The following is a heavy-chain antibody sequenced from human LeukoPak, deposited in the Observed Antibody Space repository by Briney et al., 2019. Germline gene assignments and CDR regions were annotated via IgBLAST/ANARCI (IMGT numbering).Heavy chain of an antibody. J-gene: IGHJ4*02. CDR3: AKGYYDFWSGYSPFDY. D-gene: IGHD3-3*01. CDR1: GFTFSSYA. V-gene: IGHV3-23*01. Sequence: PGGSLRLSCAASGFTFSSYAMSWVRQAPGKGLEWVSAISGSGGSTYYADSVKGRFTISRDNSKNTLYLRMNSLRAEDTAVYYCAKGYYDFWSGYSPFDYWGQGTLVTVSS. CDR2: ISGSGGST.